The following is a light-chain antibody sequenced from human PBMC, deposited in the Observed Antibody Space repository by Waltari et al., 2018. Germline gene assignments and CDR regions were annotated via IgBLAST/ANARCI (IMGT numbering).Light chain of an antibody. Sequence: DIVMTQSPDSLAVSLGERATINCKSSQSVLYSSNNKNYLAWYKQKPGQPPKVLFYWASTRESGVPDRFSGSGSGTDFTLTISSLQAEDVAVYYCQQHYSSPFTFGPGTKVDIK. V-gene: IGKV4-1*01. CDR3: QQHYSSPFT. CDR1: QSVLYSSNNKNY. CDR2: WAS. J-gene: IGKJ3*01.